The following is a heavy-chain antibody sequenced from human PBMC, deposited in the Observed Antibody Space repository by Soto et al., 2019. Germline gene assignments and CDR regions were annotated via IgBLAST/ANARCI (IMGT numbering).Heavy chain of an antibody. Sequence: GASVKFSCKASGYTFTNFFLHWVRLAPGQGLEWMGMITPSGGSTSYAQKFQGRVTITRDTSTSTVYMELSSLRSEDTAFYYCARGPIAVYYFDHWGLGTLVTVSS. CDR2: ITPSGGST. V-gene: IGHV1-46*01. CDR1: GYTFTNFF. D-gene: IGHD2-21*01. CDR3: ARGPIAVYYFDH. J-gene: IGHJ4*02.